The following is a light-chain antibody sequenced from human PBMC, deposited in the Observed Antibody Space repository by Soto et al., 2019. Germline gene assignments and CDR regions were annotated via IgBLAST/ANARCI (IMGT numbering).Light chain of an antibody. CDR2: AAS. Sequence: DIQMTQSPSSLSVSVGDRVTITCRASQSISSYLNWYQQKPGKAPKLLIYAASSLQSGVPSRFSGSGSGTDFALTISSLQPEDFVTYYCQQSYSTLSYTFGQGTKLQIK. V-gene: IGKV1-39*01. J-gene: IGKJ2*01. CDR1: QSISSY. CDR3: QQSYSTLSYT.